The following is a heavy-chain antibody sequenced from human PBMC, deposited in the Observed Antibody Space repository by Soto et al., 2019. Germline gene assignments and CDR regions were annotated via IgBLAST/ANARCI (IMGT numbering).Heavy chain of an antibody. CDR3: ARGWSSSWYPFDY. D-gene: IGHD6-13*01. V-gene: IGHV1-18*01. J-gene: IGHJ4*02. CDR1: GYTFTSYG. Sequence: ASVKVSCKASGYTFTSYGISWVRQAPGQGLEWMGWISAYNGNTNYAQKLQGRVTFTRDTSASTAYLELSSLTSDDTAVYYCARGWSSSWYPFDYWGQGTLVTVSS. CDR2: ISAYNGNT.